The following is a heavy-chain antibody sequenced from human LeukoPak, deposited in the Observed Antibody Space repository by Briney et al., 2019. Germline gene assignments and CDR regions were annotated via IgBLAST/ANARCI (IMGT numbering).Heavy chain of an antibody. CDR3: VTYGGTSLEDY. Sequence: GGSLRLSCAASGFTFSSYAMSWVRQAPGKGLEWVSAISGSGGSTNYADSVKGRFTISRDNSKNTLYLQMNSLRAEDTAVYYCVTYGGTSLEDYWGQGTLVTVSS. J-gene: IGHJ4*02. CDR2: ISGSGGST. D-gene: IGHD4-23*01. CDR1: GFTFSSYA. V-gene: IGHV3-23*01.